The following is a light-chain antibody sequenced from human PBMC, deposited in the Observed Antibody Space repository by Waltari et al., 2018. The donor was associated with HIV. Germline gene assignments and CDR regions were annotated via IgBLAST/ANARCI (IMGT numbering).Light chain of an antibody. CDR2: WAS. CDR3: QQYYSTLALT. Sequence: DIVMTQSPDSLAVSLGERATINCKSSQSVLYSSNNKNYLAWYQQKPGQPPKLLIYWASTRESVFPDRFSGSGSGTDFTLTISSLQAEDVAVYYCQQYYSTLALTFGGGTKVEIK. V-gene: IGKV4-1*01. CDR1: QSVLYSSNNKNY. J-gene: IGKJ4*01.